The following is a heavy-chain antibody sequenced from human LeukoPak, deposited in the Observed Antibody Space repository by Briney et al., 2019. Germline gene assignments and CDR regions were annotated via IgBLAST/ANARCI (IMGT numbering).Heavy chain of an antibody. D-gene: IGHD3-16*01. V-gene: IGHV3-23*01. CDR3: TKGLGDDAFDI. Sequence: LGGSLRLSCAASGFTFSSYAMSWVRQAPGKGLEWVSAISGSGGSTYYADSVKGQFTISRDNSKNTLYLLMSSLRAEDTAVYYCTKGLGDDAFDIWGQGTMVTVSS. CDR1: GFTFSSYA. CDR2: ISGSGGST. J-gene: IGHJ3*02.